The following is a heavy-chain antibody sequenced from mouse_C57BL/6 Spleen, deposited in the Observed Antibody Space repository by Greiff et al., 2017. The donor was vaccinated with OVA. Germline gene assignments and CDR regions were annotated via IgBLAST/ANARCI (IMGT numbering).Heavy chain of an antibody. CDR2: IDPNSGGT. Sequence: QVQLKQPGAELVKPGASVKLSCKASGYTFTSYWMHWVKQRPGRGLEWIGRIDPNSGGTKYNEKFKSKATLTVDKPSSTAYMQLSSLTSEDSAVYYCARYYGNSYWYFDVWGTGTTVTVSS. CDR3: ARYYGNSYWYFDV. CDR1: GYTFTSYW. J-gene: IGHJ1*03. D-gene: IGHD2-1*01. V-gene: IGHV1-72*01.